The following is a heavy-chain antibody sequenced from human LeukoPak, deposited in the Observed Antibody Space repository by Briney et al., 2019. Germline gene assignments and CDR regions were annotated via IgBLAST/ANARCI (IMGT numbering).Heavy chain of an antibody. V-gene: IGHV3-15*01. D-gene: IGHD1-26*01. Sequence: PGGSLRLSCSASGFTFTNAWMSWVRQAPGKGLEWVGRIKSKTDGGTTDYAAPVKGRFNISRDDSKNTLYLQVNSLKSEDTAVYYCQGGRFWGQGTLVTVSS. J-gene: IGHJ4*02. CDR2: IKSKTDGGTT. CDR3: QGGRF. CDR1: GFTFTNAW.